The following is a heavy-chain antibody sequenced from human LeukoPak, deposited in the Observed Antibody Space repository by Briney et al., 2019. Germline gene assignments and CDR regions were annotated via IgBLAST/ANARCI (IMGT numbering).Heavy chain of an antibody. CDR3: ARDINRSRFTMVRGVIIGAFDI. V-gene: IGHV3-7*01. CDR1: GFSFSGYW. CDR2: ISPEGSDK. J-gene: IGHJ3*02. Sequence: GGSLRLSCAASGFSFSGYWMRWVRQAPGKGLEWVANISPEGSDKYYKDSVKGRFTVSRDNAKDSLYLQMNSLRAEDTAVYYCARDINRSRFTMVRGVIIGAFDIWGQGTMVTVSS. D-gene: IGHD3-10*01.